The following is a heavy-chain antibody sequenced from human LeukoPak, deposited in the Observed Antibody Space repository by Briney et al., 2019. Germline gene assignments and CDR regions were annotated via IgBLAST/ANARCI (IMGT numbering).Heavy chain of an antibody. J-gene: IGHJ3*02. CDR2: IRYDGSNK. Sequence: GGSLRLSCAASGFTFSSYGMHWVRQAPGKGQEWVAFIRYDGSNKYYTDSVKGRFTISRDNSKNTLYLQMNSLRAEDTAVYYCAKDRYNSGWYPDAFDIWGQGTMVTVSS. CDR1: GFTFSSYG. D-gene: IGHD6-19*01. V-gene: IGHV3-30*02. CDR3: AKDRYNSGWYPDAFDI.